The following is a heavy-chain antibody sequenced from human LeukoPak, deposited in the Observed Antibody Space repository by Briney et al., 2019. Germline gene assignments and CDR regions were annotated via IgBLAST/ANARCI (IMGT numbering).Heavy chain of an antibody. Sequence: SETLSLTCTVSGGSISSSSYYWGWIRQPPGKGLEWIGSIYYSGGTYYNPSLKSRVTISVDTSKNQFSLKLSSVTAADTAVYYCARPFVTTDAFDIWGQGTMVTVSS. V-gene: IGHV4-39*01. J-gene: IGHJ3*02. CDR2: IYYSGGT. D-gene: IGHD4-11*01. CDR1: GGSISSSSYY. CDR3: ARPFVTTDAFDI.